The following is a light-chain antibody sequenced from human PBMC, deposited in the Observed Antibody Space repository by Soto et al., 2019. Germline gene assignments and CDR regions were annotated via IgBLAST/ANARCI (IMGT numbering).Light chain of an antibody. J-gene: IGLJ3*02. CDR1: SSDIGAGYD. CDR2: GNT. V-gene: IGLV1-40*01. Sequence: QSVLTQPPSVSGAPGQTVTISCTGSSSDIGAGYDVHWYQHLPGTAPKLLIYGNTNRPSGVPDRFSGSKSGTSASLAITGLQAEAEADYYCQSYDSSLSALFGGGTKLTVL. CDR3: QSYDSSLSAL.